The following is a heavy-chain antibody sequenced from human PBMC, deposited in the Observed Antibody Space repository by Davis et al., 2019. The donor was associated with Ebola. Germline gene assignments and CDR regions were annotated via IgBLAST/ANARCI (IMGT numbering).Heavy chain of an antibody. D-gene: IGHD2-8*02. CDR3: ASLRRTITGMDDGFDI. V-gene: IGHV5-51*01. J-gene: IGHJ3*02. CDR1: GNSFTSHW. Sequence: GESLKIPCQDSGNSFTSHWIGWVRQMPGKGLDWMGIIYTGDSDTRYSPSFRGQVTISADKSMKTAFLQWSSLKASDSGMYYCASLRRTITGMDDGFDIWGQGTMVTVSS. CDR2: IYTGDSDT.